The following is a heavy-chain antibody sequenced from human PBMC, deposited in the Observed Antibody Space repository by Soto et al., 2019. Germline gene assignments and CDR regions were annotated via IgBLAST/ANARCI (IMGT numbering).Heavy chain of an antibody. CDR3: ARVAVEYPSLYGDFTFDY. J-gene: IGHJ4*01. Sequence: PSETLSLTRTVSGGSISSYNRGWIQQPPGKGLEWIGYIYYSGSTNYNPALKSRVTISVDTSKIQFSLKLSSVTAADTAVYYCARVAVEYPSLYGDFTFDYWGHGTLVTVSS. CDR1: GGSISSYN. V-gene: IGHV4-59*01. CDR2: IYYSGST. D-gene: IGHD4-17*01.